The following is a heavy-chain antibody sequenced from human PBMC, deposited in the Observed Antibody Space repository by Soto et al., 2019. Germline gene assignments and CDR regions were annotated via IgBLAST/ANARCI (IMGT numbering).Heavy chain of an antibody. V-gene: IGHV3-21*01. CDR2: ISSSSSYI. Sequence: PGGSLRLSCAASGFTFSSYSMNWVRQAPGKGLEWVSSISSSSSYIYYADSVKGRFTISRDNAKNSLYLQMNSLRAEDTAVYYCARGRLWFGELQPHSYWGQGTLVTVSS. D-gene: IGHD3-10*01. CDR1: GFTFSSYS. CDR3: ARGRLWFGELQPHSY. J-gene: IGHJ4*02.